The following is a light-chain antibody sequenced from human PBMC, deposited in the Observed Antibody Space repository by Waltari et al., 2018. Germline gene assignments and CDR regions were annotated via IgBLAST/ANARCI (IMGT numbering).Light chain of an antibody. CDR3: CSYAGSYTWV. V-gene: IGLV2-11*01. CDR2: EVS. Sequence: QSALTQPRSVSGSPGQSVTISCTGTSIAVGGYKYVSWFQQHAGKAPRLMIYEVSERPSGVPDRFSGSKSGNTASLTISGLQAEDEADYYCCSYAGSYTWVCGGGTKLTVL. J-gene: IGLJ3*02. CDR1: SIAVGGYKY.